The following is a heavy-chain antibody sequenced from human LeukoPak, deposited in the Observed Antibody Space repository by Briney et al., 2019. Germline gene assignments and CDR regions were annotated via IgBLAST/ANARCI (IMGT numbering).Heavy chain of an antibody. CDR2: MSPNGDST. CDR3: ARDNSDTVKGECSGACYWWFDP. J-gene: IGHJ5*02. Sequence: ASVKVSCKASGYPFTKFYMHWVRQAPGHGLEWMGLMSPNGDSTLYSQKFQGRVTMTKDTSTSTDYLEPSSLRSEDTAVYYCARDNSDTVKGECSGACYWWFDPWGQGTLVTVSS. CDR1: GYPFTKFY. V-gene: IGHV1-46*01. D-gene: IGHD6-19*01.